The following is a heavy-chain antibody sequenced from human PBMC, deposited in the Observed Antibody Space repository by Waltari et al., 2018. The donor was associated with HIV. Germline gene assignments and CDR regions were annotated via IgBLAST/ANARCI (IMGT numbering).Heavy chain of an antibody. Sequence: QVQLQQWGAGLLKPSETLSLTCAVYGGSFSGYYWSWIRQPPGKGLEWIREINHSGSTNYTPSLKSRVTISVDTSKNQFSLKLSSVTAADTAVYYCARGHLGGSRITMIVVVGPFDYWGQGTLVTVSS. CDR2: INHSGST. J-gene: IGHJ4*02. V-gene: IGHV4-34*01. D-gene: IGHD3-22*01. CDR1: GGSFSGYY. CDR3: ARGHLGGSRITMIVVVGPFDY.